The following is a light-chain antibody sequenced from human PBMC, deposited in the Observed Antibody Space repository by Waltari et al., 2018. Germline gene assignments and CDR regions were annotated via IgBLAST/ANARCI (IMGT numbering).Light chain of an antibody. Sequence: EIVLTQPPTTLSLSAEESAPLSCRARQSISGSYLAWYQQKPGQAPRLLIFGASIRGTGIPDKYSGSGSGTDFTLTISRLDSEDFAVYYCQQYDTSPRTFGPGTKVEI. CDR2: GAS. V-gene: IGKV3-20*01. CDR3: QQYDTSPRT. CDR1: QSISGSY. J-gene: IGKJ1*01.